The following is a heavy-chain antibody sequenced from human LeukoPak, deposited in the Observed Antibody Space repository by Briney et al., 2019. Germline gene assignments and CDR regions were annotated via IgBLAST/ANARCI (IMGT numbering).Heavy chain of an antibody. CDR3: ARDLRRSGYNWGCDH. CDR2: ITSSGGDT. Sequence: ASAKVSCKASGYMFTHYYMHWVRQAPGQGLEWMGMITSSGGDTSYAQKFEGRVTMTRDTSTRTVYMELSSLTSEDTAVYYCARDLRRSGYNWGCDHWGQGTLVTVSP. J-gene: IGHJ4*02. CDR1: GYMFTHYY. D-gene: IGHD5-24*01. V-gene: IGHV1-46*01.